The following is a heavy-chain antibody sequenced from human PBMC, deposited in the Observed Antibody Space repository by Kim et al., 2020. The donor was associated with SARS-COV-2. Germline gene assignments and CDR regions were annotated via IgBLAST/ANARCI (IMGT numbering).Heavy chain of an antibody. J-gene: IGHJ5*02. CDR2: SSYRGKT. D-gene: IGHD3-3*01. V-gene: IGHV4-59*13. CDR1: GGSINSDY. Sequence: SETLSLTCIVSGGSINSDYWNWILQPPGKGLEGIGYSSYRGKTKYSPSLSSRVTISVDRSRNQFSLNLSSVTAADTAVYFCARGLHGPYDFAFNNRFDPWGQGPLVTVSS. CDR3: ARGLHGPYDFAFNNRFDP.